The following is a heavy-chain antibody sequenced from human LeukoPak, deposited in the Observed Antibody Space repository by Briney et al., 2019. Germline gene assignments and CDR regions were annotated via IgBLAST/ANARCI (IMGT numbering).Heavy chain of an antibody. CDR2: IYYSGST. CDR3: ARTITIFGPNWFDP. CDR1: GGSISSGGYC. V-gene: IGHV4-31*03. D-gene: IGHD3-3*01. Sequence: SETLSLTCTVSGGSISSGGYCWSWIRQHPGKGLEWIGYIYYSGSTYYNPSLKSRVTISVDTSKNQFPLKLSSVTAADTAVYYCARTITIFGPNWFDPWGQGTLVTVSS. J-gene: IGHJ5*02.